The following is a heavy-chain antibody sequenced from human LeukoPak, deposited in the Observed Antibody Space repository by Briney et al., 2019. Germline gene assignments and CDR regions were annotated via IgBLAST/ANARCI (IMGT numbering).Heavy chain of an antibody. J-gene: IGHJ4*02. CDR1: GGSISSSSYY. CDR3: ARDRRSGYYYPHFDY. V-gene: IGHV4-39*07. Sequence: SETLSLTCTVSGGSISSSSYYWGWIRQPPGKGLEWIGSIYYSGSTYYNPSLKSRVTISVDTSKNQFSLKLSSVTAADTAVYYCARDRRSGYYYPHFDYWGQGTLVTVSS. D-gene: IGHD3-22*01. CDR2: IYYSGST.